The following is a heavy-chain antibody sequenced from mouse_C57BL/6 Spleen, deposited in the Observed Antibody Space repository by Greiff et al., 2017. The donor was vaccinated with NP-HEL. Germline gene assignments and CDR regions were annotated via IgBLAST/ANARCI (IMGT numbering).Heavy chain of an antibody. CDR1: GYAFSSSW. J-gene: IGHJ3*01. V-gene: IGHV1-82*01. CDR3: ARWGYGEAY. CDR2: IYPGDGDT. Sequence: VKLQESGPELVKPGASVKISCKASGYAFSSSWMNWVKQRPGKGLEWIGRIYPGDGDTNYNGKFKGKATLTADKSSSTAYMQLSSLTSEDSAVYFCARWGYGEAYWGQGTLVTVSA. D-gene: IGHD2-2*01.